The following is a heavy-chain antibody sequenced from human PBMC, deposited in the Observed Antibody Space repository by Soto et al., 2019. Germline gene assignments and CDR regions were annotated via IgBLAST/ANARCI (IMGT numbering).Heavy chain of an antibody. CDR1: GGYINSYY. J-gene: IGHJ6*02. V-gene: IGHV4-59*01. CDR3: ARSGAEWELGMDV. Sequence: QVQLQESGPGLVKPSETLSLTCTVSGGYINSYYWSWIRQPPGKGLEWIGYISYSGTTNYNPSLKSRVTISVDTSKNQFSLRLTSVTAADTAVYYCARSGAEWELGMDVWGQGTTVTVSS. D-gene: IGHD1-26*01. CDR2: ISYSGTT.